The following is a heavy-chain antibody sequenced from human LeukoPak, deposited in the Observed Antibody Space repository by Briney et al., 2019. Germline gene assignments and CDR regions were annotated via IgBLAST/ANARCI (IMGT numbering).Heavy chain of an antibody. CDR2: IYYSGST. CDR3: ARVYYEGDYFDY. D-gene: IGHD3-22*01. Sequence: SETLSLTCTVSGGSISSYYWSWIRQPPGRGLEWIGYIYYSGSTNYNPSLKSRVTISVDTSKNQFSLKLSSVTAADTAVYYCARVYYEGDYFDYWGQGTLVTVSS. V-gene: IGHV4-59*01. CDR1: GGSISSYY. J-gene: IGHJ4*02.